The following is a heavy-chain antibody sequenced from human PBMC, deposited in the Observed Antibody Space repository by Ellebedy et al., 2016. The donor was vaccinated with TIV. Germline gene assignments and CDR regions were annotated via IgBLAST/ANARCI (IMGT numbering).Heavy chain of an antibody. J-gene: IGHJ4*02. CDR1: GDSISGSRYY. D-gene: IGHD5-18*01. CDR2: MFSSGAS. V-gene: IGHV4-39*07. Sequence: MPSETLSLTCTVSGDSISGSRYYWGWIRQPPGKGLEWIGSMFSSGASYSSPSLASRVTMSLDTSKNQVSLKLYSVTAADTALYYCARSRGYSYAADFWGLGTLVTVSS. CDR3: ARSRGYSYAADF.